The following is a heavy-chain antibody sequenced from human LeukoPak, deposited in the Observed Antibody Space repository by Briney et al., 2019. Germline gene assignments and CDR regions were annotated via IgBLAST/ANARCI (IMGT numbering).Heavy chain of an antibody. CDR3: ARVSGIAAAGAPFDY. Sequence: SETLSLTCTVSGGSISSYYWSWIRQPPGKGLEWIGFIYYSGSTNYNPSLKSRVTISVDTSKNQFSLKLSSVTAADTAVYYCARVSGIAAAGAPFDYWGQGTLVTVSS. CDR1: GGSISSYY. D-gene: IGHD6-13*01. V-gene: IGHV4-59*01. J-gene: IGHJ4*02. CDR2: IYYSGST.